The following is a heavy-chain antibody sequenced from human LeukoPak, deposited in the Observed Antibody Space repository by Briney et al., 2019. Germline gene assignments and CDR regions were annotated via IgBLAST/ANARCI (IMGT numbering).Heavy chain of an antibody. Sequence: ASVKVSCKASGYTFTSYGISWVRQAPGQGLEWMGWISAYNGNTNYAQKFQGRVTITADKSTSTAYMELSSLRSEDTAVYYCARDSERKRDYYYYYGMDVWGQGTTVTVSS. CDR2: ISAYNGNT. CDR1: GYTFTSYG. J-gene: IGHJ6*02. CDR3: ARDSERKRDYYYYYGMDV. V-gene: IGHV1-18*01. D-gene: IGHD1-14*01.